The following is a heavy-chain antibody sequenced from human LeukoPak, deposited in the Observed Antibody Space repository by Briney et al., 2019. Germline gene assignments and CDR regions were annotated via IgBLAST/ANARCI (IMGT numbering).Heavy chain of an antibody. CDR2: ISWNSGSI. Sequence: GGSLRLSCAASGFTFDDYAMPWARQAPGKGLEWVSGISWNSGSIGYADSVKGRFTISRDNAKNSLYLQMNSLRAEDTALYYCTKDSEGLYDSSGYYGDWGQGTLVTVSS. CDR1: GFTFDDYA. D-gene: IGHD3-22*01. V-gene: IGHV3-9*01. J-gene: IGHJ4*02. CDR3: TKDSEGLYDSSGYYGD.